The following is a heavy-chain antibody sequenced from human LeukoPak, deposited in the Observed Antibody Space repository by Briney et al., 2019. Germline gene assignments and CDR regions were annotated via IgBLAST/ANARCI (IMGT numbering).Heavy chain of an antibody. CDR3: ARDYYDILTGYYNAEDY. V-gene: IGHV4-39*01. CDR2: IYHSGST. Sequence: PSETLSLTCTVSGGSVSSGSYYWSWIRQPPGKGLEWIGEIYHSGSTNYNPSLKSRVTISVNTSKNQFSLKLSSVTAADTAVYYCARDYYDILTGYYNAEDYWGQGTLVTVSS. J-gene: IGHJ4*02. CDR1: GGSVSSGSYY. D-gene: IGHD3-9*01.